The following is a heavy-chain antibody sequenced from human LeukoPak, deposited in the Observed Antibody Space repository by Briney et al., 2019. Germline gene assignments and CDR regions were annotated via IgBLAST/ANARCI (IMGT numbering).Heavy chain of an antibody. J-gene: IGHJ4*02. CDR3: ARGYSWSGYIYDY. Sequence: GGSLRLSCAVSGFTFSCHWMTWVRPAPGKGLEWGANIKKDGSEKYYADSVKGRFTIYRDDAKNSVYLQMNSPRAEDTAVYYCARGYSWSGYIYDYWGQGTLVTVSS. D-gene: IGHD3-3*01. V-gene: IGHV3-7*01. CDR1: GFTFSCHW. CDR2: IKKDGSEK.